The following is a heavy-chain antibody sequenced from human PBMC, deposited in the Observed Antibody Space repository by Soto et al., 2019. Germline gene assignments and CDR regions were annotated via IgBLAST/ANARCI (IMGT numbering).Heavy chain of an antibody. D-gene: IGHD4-4*01. J-gene: IGHJ6*02. CDR3: ARSRDGYSFYFYYGMDG. Sequence: GGSLRLSCAASGFTFTSYGMHWVRQAPGKGLEWMALILHDGSAEYYADSVKGRFTISRDNSKNTLYLQMNSLRAEDTAAYYCARSRDGYSFYFYYGMDGWGQGTTVTV. CDR1: GFTFTSYG. CDR2: ILHDGSAE. V-gene: IGHV3-30*03.